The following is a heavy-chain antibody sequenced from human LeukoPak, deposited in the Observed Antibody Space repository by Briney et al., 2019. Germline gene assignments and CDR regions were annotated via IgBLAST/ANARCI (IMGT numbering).Heavy chain of an antibody. Sequence: GGSLRLSCAASGFTFSSYWMSWVRQAPGKGLEWVANIKQDGSEKYYVDSVKGRFTISRDNAKNSLYLQMNSLRAEDTAVYYCARDYSSSWYAWYYFDYRGQGTLVTVSS. J-gene: IGHJ4*02. CDR3: ARDYSSSWYAWYYFDY. CDR1: GFTFSSYW. CDR2: IKQDGSEK. D-gene: IGHD6-13*01. V-gene: IGHV3-7*01.